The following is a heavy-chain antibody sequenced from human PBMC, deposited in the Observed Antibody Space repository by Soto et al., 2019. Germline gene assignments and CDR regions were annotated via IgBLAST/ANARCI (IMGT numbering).Heavy chain of an antibody. D-gene: IGHD2-2*01. V-gene: IGHV5-51*01. J-gene: IGHJ6*02. CDR3: ARQRRDASDGRALCAMDV. CDR2: IYPDDSDT. Sequence: GESLKISCQSSGSPFKTYWVAWVRQMPGKALEWMGLIYPDDSDTRYNPAFRGQVTISAEKSTNTVFLQWRSLKVSDTATYFCARQRRDASDGRALCAMDVWGHGTSVTVSS. CDR1: GSPFKTYW.